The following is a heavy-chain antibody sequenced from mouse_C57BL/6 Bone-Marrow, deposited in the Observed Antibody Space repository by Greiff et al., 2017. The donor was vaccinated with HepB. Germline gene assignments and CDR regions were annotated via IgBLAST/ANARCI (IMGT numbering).Heavy chain of an antibody. J-gene: IGHJ2*01. CDR1: GYTFTDYN. Sequence: EVQRVESGPELVKPGASVKMSCKASGYTFTDYNMHWVKQSHGKSLEWIGYINPNNGGTSYNQKFKGKATLTVNKSSSTAYMELRSLTSEDSAVYYCARGGDYDGPLDYWGQGTTLTVSS. D-gene: IGHD2-4*01. CDR2: INPNNGGT. V-gene: IGHV1-22*01. CDR3: ARGGDYDGPLDY.